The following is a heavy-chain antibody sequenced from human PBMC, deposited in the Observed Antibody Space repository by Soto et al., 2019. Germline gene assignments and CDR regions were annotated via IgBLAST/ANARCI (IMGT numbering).Heavy chain of an antibody. Sequence: VQLMESGGDLVQPGGSLRLSCAASGFTFISYSMTWVRQAPGKGLEWVSYIDTSSRTKFYADSVKGRFTISRDNAKNSLFLQMNSLSDEDTAVYYCARDRYYDSSGYYTDASDIWGQGTMVTVSS. J-gene: IGHJ3*02. CDR1: GFTFISYS. CDR2: IDTSSRTK. D-gene: IGHD3-22*01. V-gene: IGHV3-48*02. CDR3: ARDRYYDSSGYYTDASDI.